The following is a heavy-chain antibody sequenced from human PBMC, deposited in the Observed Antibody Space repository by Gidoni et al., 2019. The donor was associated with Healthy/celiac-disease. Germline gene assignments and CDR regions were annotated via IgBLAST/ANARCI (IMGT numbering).Heavy chain of an antibody. CDR3: ASSKRIAAAGTFDY. V-gene: IGHV4-34*01. CDR1: GGSFSGYY. J-gene: IGHJ4*02. CDR2: INHSGST. D-gene: IGHD6-13*01. Sequence: QVQLQQWGAGLLKPSETLSLTCAVYGGSFSGYYWSWIRQPPGKGLEWIGEINHSGSTNYNPSLKSRVTISVDTSKNQFSLKLSSVTAADTAVYYCASSKRIAAAGTFDYWGQGTLVTVSS.